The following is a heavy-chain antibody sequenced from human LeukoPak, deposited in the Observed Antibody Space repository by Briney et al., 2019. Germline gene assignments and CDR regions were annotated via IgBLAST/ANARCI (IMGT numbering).Heavy chain of an antibody. J-gene: IGHJ4*02. V-gene: IGHV3-13*01. CDR3: ARGIYYYDSSGYPRLYDY. CDR2: IGTAGDT. D-gene: IGHD3-22*01. Sequence: SGGSLRLSCAASGFTFSSYDMHWVRQATGKGLEWVSAIGTAGDTYYPGSVKGRFTISRENAKNSLYLQMNSLRAGDTAVYYCARGIYYYDSSGYPRLYDYWGQGTLVTVSS. CDR1: GFTFSSYD.